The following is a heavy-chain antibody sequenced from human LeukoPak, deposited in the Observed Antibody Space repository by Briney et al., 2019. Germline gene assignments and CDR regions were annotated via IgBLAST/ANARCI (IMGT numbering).Heavy chain of an antibody. CDR3: ARGRGDSRGTSFDY. Sequence: PSETLSLTCTVSGGSISTYYWSWIRHPPGKGLELIAYIYYTGTTTYNPSLKSRVTISIDTSRNQFSLNLNSVTAADTAVYYCARGRGDSRGTSFDYWGQGTLVTVSS. CDR1: GGSISTYY. J-gene: IGHJ4*02. D-gene: IGHD3-22*01. V-gene: IGHV4-59*01. CDR2: IYYTGTT.